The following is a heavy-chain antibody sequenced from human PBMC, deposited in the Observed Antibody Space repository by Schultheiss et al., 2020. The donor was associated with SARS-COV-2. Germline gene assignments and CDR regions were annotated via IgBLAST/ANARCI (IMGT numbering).Heavy chain of an antibody. V-gene: IGHV1-18*01. CDR1: GCTFSSYA. CDR3: ARDSNYASVPSYYYYYGMDV. J-gene: IGHJ6*02. Sequence: ASVKVSCKASGCTFSSYAISWVRQAPGQGLEWMGGISAYNGNTNYAQKLQGRVTMTTDTSTSTAYMELRSLRSDDTAVYYCARDSNYASVPSYYYYYGMDVWGQGTTVTVSS. D-gene: IGHD4-11*01. CDR2: ISAYNGNT.